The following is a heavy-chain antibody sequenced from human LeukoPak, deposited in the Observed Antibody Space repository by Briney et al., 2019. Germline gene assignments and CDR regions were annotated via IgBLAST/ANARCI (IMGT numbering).Heavy chain of an antibody. Sequence: PSETLSLTCTVSGGSISSGDYYWGWIRQPPGKGLEWIGYIYYSGSTYYNPSLKSRVTISVDTSKNQFSLKLSSVTAADTAVYYCARDRVPAAEPGYFDYWGQGTLVTVSS. CDR3: ARDRVPAAEPGYFDY. CDR1: GGSISSGDYY. D-gene: IGHD2-2*01. J-gene: IGHJ4*02. V-gene: IGHV4-30-4*01. CDR2: IYYSGST.